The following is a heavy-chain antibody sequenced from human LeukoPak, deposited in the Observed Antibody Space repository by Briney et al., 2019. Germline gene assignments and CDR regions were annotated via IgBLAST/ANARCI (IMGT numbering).Heavy chain of an antibody. J-gene: IGHJ4*02. CDR3: ARTAARRFDY. D-gene: IGHD6-6*01. Sequence: ASVKVSSKASRYTFPSYFMHWVRQAPGQGLEWMGIINPTGGSTIYAQKFQGRVTMTRDTSTSTVYMELSSLRSDDTAVYYCARTAARRFDYWGQGTLVTVSS. CDR1: RYTFPSYF. CDR2: INPTGGST. V-gene: IGHV1-46*01.